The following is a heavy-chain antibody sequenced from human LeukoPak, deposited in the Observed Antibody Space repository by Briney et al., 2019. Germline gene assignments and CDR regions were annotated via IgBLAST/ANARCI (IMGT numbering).Heavy chain of an antibody. CDR2: INPNSGGT. CDR1: GYTFTGYY. CDR3: ARGKAYCSSTSCRRSYNWFDP. Sequence: ASVKVSCKASGYTFTGYYMHWVRQAPGQGLEWMGWINPNSGGTNYAQKFQGRVTMTRDTSISTAHMEPSRLRSDDTAVYYCARGKAYCSSTSCRRSYNWFDPWGQGTLVTVSS. V-gene: IGHV1-2*02. D-gene: IGHD2-2*01. J-gene: IGHJ5*02.